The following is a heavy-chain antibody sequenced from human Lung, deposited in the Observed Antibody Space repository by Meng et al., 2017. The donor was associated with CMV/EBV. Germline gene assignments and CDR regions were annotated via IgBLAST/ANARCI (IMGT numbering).Heavy chain of an antibody. CDR1: GFTFSSYV. CDR2: IGPSGGNT. Sequence: LXLTXAASGFTFSSYVMTWVRQAPGKGLEWVSGIGPSGGNTYYADSVKGRFTISRDNSRNTLYLQMNGLRAEDTAVYYCAKAGYSSSWYVFDYWGQGTLVTFSS. D-gene: IGHD6-13*01. CDR3: AKAGYSSSWYVFDY. V-gene: IGHV3-23*01. J-gene: IGHJ4*02.